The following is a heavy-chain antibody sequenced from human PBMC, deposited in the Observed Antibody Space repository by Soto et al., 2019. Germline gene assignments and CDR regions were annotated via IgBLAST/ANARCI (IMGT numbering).Heavy chain of an antibody. V-gene: IGHV3-30*18. CDR2: ISYDGSNK. CDR1: GFTFSSYG. Sequence: GGSLRLSCAASGFTFSSYGMHWVRQAPGKGLEWVAVISYDGSNKYYADSVKGRFTISRDNSKNTLYLQMNSLRAEDTAVYYCAKAVTYDFWSGEYYFDYWGQGTLVTVSS. CDR3: AKAVTYDFWSGEYYFDY. D-gene: IGHD3-3*01. J-gene: IGHJ4*02.